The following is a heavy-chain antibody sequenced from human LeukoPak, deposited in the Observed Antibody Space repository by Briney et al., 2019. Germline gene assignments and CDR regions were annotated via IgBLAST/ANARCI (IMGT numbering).Heavy chain of an antibody. D-gene: IGHD1-26*01. Sequence: SETLSLTCTVSGGSISSYYWSWIRQPPGKGLEWIGYIYYSGSTNYNPSLKSRVTISVDTSKNQFSLKLSSVTAADTAVYYCARDRVVGATDAFDIWGQGTMVTVSS. CDR3: ARDRVVGATDAFDI. J-gene: IGHJ3*02. V-gene: IGHV4-59*12. CDR2: IYYSGST. CDR1: GGSISSYY.